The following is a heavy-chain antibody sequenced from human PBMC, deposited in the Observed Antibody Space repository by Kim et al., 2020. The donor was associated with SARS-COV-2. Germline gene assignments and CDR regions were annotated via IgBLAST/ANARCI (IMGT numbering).Heavy chain of an antibody. CDR1: GFTFSSYA. D-gene: IGHD6-13*01. J-gene: IGHJ4*02. CDR3: AGEHYIAAAGPWYYFDY. V-gene: IGHV3-23*01. Sequence: GGSLRLSCAASGFTFSSYAMSWVRQAPGKGLEWVSAISGSGGSTYYADSVKGRFTISRDNSKNTLYLQMNSLRAEDTAVYYCAGEHYIAAAGPWYYFDYWGQGTLFTVSS. CDR2: ISGSGGST.